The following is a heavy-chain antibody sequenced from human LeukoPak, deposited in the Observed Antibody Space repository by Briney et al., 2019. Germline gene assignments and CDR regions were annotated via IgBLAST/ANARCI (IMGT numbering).Heavy chain of an antibody. Sequence: SVKVSCKASGGTFSSYTISWVRQAPGQGLEWMGRIIPILGIANYAQKFQGRVTMTRDTSTSTVYMELSSLRSEDTAVYYCARGGPVGDGGHFDYWGQGTLVTVSS. J-gene: IGHJ4*02. D-gene: IGHD2-21*01. CDR3: ARGGPVGDGGHFDY. CDR2: IIPILGIA. V-gene: IGHV1-69*02. CDR1: GGTFSSYT.